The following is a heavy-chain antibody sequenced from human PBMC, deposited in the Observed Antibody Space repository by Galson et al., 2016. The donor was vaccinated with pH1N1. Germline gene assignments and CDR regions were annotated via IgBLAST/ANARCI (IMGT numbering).Heavy chain of an antibody. V-gene: IGHV3-11*01. CDR3: AREWGIGAAGPLDS. J-gene: IGHJ4*02. CDR2: IGSSGNV. D-gene: IGHD6-13*01. CDR1: GSTLSDYY. Sequence: SLRLSCAASGSTLSDYYMNWIRETPERGLEWLSSIGSSGNVAYADSVKGRFTISRDNAQNSLLLQMDSLRVDDTALYYCAREWGIGAAGPLDSWGQGALVIVSS.